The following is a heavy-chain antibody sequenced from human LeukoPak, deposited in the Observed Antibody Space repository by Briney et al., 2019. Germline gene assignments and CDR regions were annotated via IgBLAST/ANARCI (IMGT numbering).Heavy chain of an antibody. CDR3: AKSGGYGLIDY. CDR2: IYYSGST. V-gene: IGHV4-39*01. J-gene: IGHJ4*02. Sequence: SETLSLTCTVSGASVSGSAYYWGWIRQPPGKGLEWIGNIYYSGSTYYNESLESRVTISIDTSKNQFSLKLNSVTAADTAMYYCAKSGGYGLIDYWGQGALVTVSS. D-gene: IGHD1-26*01. CDR1: GASVSGSAYY.